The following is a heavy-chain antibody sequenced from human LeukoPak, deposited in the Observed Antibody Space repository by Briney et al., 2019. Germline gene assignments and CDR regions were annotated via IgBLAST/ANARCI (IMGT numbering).Heavy chain of an antibody. CDR3: AKDRYSSGYYGMDV. Sequence: PGRSLRLSCAASGFTFADYAMHWVRQAPGKGLEWVSGISWNSGSIGYADSVKGRFTISRDNAKNSLYLQMNSLRAEDTALYYCAKDRYSSGYYGMDVWGQGTTVTVSS. V-gene: IGHV3-9*01. CDR2: ISWNSGSI. J-gene: IGHJ6*02. D-gene: IGHD6-19*01. CDR1: GFTFADYA.